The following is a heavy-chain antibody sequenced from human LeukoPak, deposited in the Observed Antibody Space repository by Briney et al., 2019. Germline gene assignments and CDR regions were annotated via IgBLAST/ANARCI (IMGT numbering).Heavy chain of an antibody. J-gene: IGHJ4*02. CDR1: GYTFTSSW. CDR2: IYPADSDT. D-gene: IGHD2-15*01. CDR3: ARRYCSGGTCYFDY. Sequence: GESLKISCQVSGYTFTSSWIGWLRQMPGKGLEWMGIIYPADSDTRYKPSFEGQVTISADKSISTAYLQWSSLKASDTAMYYCARRYCSGGTCYFDYWGQGTLVSVSS. V-gene: IGHV5-51*01.